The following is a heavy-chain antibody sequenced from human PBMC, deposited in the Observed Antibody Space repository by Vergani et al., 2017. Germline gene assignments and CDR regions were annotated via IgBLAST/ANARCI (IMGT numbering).Heavy chain of an antibody. CDR1: GYSFNTYW. CDR3: ARLSLPRITLNWFGP. V-gene: IGHV5-51*01. J-gene: IGHJ5*02. CDR2: IFPDDSDT. D-gene: IGHD3-10*01. Sequence: VQLVQSGAEMKKPGESLKISCQTSGYSFNTYWIAWVRQRPGKGLEWMGAIFPDDSDTRYNPSFQGQVAISADRSTNIAYLQWSSLKASDSAMYYCARLSLPRITLNWFGPWGQGTLVTVSS.